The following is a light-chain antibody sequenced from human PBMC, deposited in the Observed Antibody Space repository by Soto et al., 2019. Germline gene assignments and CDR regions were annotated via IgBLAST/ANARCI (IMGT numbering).Light chain of an antibody. CDR1: QSVSSN. V-gene: IGKV3-15*01. CDR2: GAS. J-gene: IGKJ1*01. Sequence: EIVMTQSPATLSVSPGERATLSCRASQSVSSNLAWYQQKPGQAPRLLIYGASTRATGIPAGFSGSGSGIEFTLTISSMQSEDFAVYYCQQYNNWPPVTFGQGTKVEIK. CDR3: QQYNNWPPVT.